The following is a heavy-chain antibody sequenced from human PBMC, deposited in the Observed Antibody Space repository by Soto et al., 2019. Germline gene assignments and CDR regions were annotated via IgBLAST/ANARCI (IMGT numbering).Heavy chain of an antibody. J-gene: IGHJ3*02. CDR3: ARGPGEWGADAFDI. V-gene: IGHV4-59*01. Sequence: PSETLSLTCTVSGGSISSYYWSWIRQPPGKGLEWIGYIYYSGSTNYNPSLKSRVTISVDTSKNQFSLKLSSVTAADTAVYYCARGPGEWGADAFDIWGQGTMVTVSS. CDR1: GGSISSYY. D-gene: IGHD3-10*01. CDR2: IYYSGST.